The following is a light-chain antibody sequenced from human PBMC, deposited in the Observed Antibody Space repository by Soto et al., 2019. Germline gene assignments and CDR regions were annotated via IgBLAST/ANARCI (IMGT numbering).Light chain of an antibody. CDR1: TSNIGNNY. V-gene: IGLV1-51*01. J-gene: IGLJ2*01. Sequence: QAVVTQPPSVSAAPGQKVTITCSGTTSNIGNNYVSRYQQLPGTAPKLLIYDTNERPSGIPDRFSGSKSGTSATLGITGLQTGDEADYYCATWDASLNAGVFGGGTKLTVL. CDR2: DTN. CDR3: ATWDASLNAGV.